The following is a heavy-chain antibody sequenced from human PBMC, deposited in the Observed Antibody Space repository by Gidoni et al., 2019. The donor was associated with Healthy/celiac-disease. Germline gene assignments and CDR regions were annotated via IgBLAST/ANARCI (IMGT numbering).Heavy chain of an antibody. D-gene: IGHD6-13*01. CDR1: GFTVSSYS. V-gene: IGHV3-21*01. CDR2: ISSGSTYI. CDR3: ARDKWAGYSSSWVD. J-gene: IGHJ4*02. Sequence: EVQLVESGGGLVKPGGSLRLSCAAPGFTVSSYSMNWVRQAPGKGLEWVSSISSGSTYIYFADSVKGRFTISRDNARNSLYLQMNSLRAEDTAVYYCARDKWAGYSSSWVDWGQGTLVTVSS.